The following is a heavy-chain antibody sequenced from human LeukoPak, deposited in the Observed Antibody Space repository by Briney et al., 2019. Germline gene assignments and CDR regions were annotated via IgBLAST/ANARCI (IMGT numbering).Heavy chain of an antibody. CDR1: GFTVSSNY. D-gene: IGHD4-23*01. CDR2: IYSGGST. Sequence: PGGSLRLSCAASGFTVSSNYMSWVRQAPGKGLEWVSVIYSGGSTYYADSVKGRFTISRDNSKNTLYLQMNSLRAEDTAVYYCARWDGGNDDYFDYWGQGTLVTVSS. CDR3: ARWDGGNDDYFDY. V-gene: IGHV3-66*01. J-gene: IGHJ4*02.